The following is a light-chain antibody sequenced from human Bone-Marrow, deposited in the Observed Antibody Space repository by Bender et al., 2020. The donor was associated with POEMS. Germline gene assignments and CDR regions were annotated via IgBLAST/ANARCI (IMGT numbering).Light chain of an antibody. Sequence: QSALTQPPSASGSPGQSVTISCTGTTSDVGGSDSVSWYQQHPDKAPKLMIYDVTNRPSGVSVRFSGSKSGNTASLTISGLQAEDEADYFCSSYTSSTTYVFGTGTKVTVL. CDR1: TSDVGGSDS. J-gene: IGLJ1*01. CDR3: SSYTSSTTYV. CDR2: DVT. V-gene: IGLV2-14*03.